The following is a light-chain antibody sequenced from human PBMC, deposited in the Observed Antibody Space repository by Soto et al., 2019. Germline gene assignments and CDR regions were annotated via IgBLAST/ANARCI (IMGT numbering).Light chain of an antibody. J-gene: IGLJ1*01. CDR2: DVR. V-gene: IGLV2-11*01. Sequence: QSVLTQPRSVSGSPGQSVTISCTGTSSDVGGYNYVSWYQQYPGKAPKVMMYDVRTRPSGVPDRFSGSKSGNTASLTISGLQAEDEADYCCCSYAGSYSFVFGTGTKLTGL. CDR3: CSYAGSYSFV. CDR1: SSDVGGYNY.